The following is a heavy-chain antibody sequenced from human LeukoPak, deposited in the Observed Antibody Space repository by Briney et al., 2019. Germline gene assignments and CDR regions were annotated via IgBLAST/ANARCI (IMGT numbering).Heavy chain of an antibody. CDR2: ISSSSTI. V-gene: IGHV3-48*02. Sequence: QSGGSLRLSCAASGFTFSSYSMNWVRQAPGKGLEWVSYISSSSTIYYADSVKGRFTISRDNAKNSLYLQMNSLRDEDTAVYYCARDSMVRGTFDYWGQGTLVTVSS. CDR1: GFTFSSYS. J-gene: IGHJ4*02. D-gene: IGHD3-10*01. CDR3: ARDSMVRGTFDY.